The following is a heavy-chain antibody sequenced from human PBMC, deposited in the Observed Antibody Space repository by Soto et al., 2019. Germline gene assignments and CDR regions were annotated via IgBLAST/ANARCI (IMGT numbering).Heavy chain of an antibody. J-gene: IGHJ4*02. CDR1: GYTFTSYY. Sequence: ASVKVSCKASGYTFTSYYMHWVRQAPGQGLEWMGWINPNSGGTNYAQKFQGWVTMTRDTSISTAYMELSRLRSDDTAVYYCARDVSSGWLNFDYWGQGTLVTVSS. CDR2: INPNSGGT. V-gene: IGHV1-2*04. D-gene: IGHD6-19*01. CDR3: ARDVSSGWLNFDY.